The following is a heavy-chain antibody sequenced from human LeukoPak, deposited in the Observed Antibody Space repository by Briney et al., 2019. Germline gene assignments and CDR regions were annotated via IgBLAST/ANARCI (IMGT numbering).Heavy chain of an antibody. Sequence: ASVKVSCKASGYTFTSYAMHWVRQAPGQRLEWMGWINAGNGNTKYSQKFQGRVTITRDTSASTAYMELSSLRSEDTAVYYCARVRDTYGSGKRTKAAQFDYWGQGTLVTVSS. CDR2: INAGNGNT. CDR3: ARVRDTYGSGKRTKAAQFDY. CDR1: GYTFTSYA. D-gene: IGHD3-10*01. V-gene: IGHV1-3*01. J-gene: IGHJ4*02.